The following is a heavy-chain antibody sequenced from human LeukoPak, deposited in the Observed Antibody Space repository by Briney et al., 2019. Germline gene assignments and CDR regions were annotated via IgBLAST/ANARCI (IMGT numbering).Heavy chain of an antibody. J-gene: IGHJ4*02. V-gene: IGHV1-69*13. D-gene: IGHD6-6*01. Sequence: ASVKVSCKASGYTFTSYYMHWVRQAPGQGLEWMGGIIPIFGTANYAQKFQGRVTITADESTSTAYMELSSLRSEDTAVYYCARREYSSTSDPFDYWGQGTLATVSS. CDR3: ARREYSSTSDPFDY. CDR1: GYTFTSYY. CDR2: IIPIFGTA.